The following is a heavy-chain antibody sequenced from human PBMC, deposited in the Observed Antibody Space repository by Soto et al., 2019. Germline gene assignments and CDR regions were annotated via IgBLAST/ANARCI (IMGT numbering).Heavy chain of an antibody. CDR1: GFTFTSSA. V-gene: IGHV1-58*01. CDR2: IVVGSGNT. D-gene: IGHD1-26*01. J-gene: IGHJ4*02. CDR3: AAVGGSYRWYYFDY. Sequence: QMQLVQSGPEVKKPGTSVKVSCKASGFTFTSSAVQWVRQARGQRLEWIGWIVVGSGNTNYAQKFQERVTITRDMSTSTAYMELSSLRSEDTAVYYCAAVGGSYRWYYFDYWGQGTLVTVSS.